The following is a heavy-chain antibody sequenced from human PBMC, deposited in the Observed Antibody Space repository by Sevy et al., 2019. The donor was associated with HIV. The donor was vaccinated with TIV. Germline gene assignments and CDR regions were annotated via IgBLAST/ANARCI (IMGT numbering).Heavy chain of an antibody. J-gene: IGHJ4*02. CDR3: AKSISWYASFDS. CDR1: GRTFSNYA. CDR2: IIPMFGTA. Sequence: ASVKVSCKASGRTFSNYAISWVRQAPGQGLEWMGGIIPMFGTANYVQKFQGRVTITADESTSTAYMELSSLRFEDTAVYYCAKSISWYASFDSWGQGTLVTVSS. D-gene: IGHD6-13*01. V-gene: IGHV1-69*01.